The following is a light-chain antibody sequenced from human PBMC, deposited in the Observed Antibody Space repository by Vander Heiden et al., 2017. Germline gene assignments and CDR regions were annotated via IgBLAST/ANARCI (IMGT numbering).Light chain of an antibody. CDR3: QQSNSFPIYS. Sequence: DIRWTQAPSFLSASVGDRVTITCRASQDVSRYLAWYQQKPGKAPKLLIYSASTLQSGVPSRFSGSGSGTEFTLTISSLQPEDFATYYCQQSNSFPIYSFGPGSRVDFK. CDR1: QDVSRY. J-gene: IGKJ3*01. CDR2: SAS. V-gene: IGKV1-9*01.